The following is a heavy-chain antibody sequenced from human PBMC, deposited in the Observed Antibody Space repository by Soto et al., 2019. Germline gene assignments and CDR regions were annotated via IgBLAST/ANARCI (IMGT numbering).Heavy chain of an antibody. D-gene: IGHD3-22*01. Sequence: ASVKVSCKASGYTFTSYAMHWVRQAPGQRLEWTGWINAGNGNTKYSQKFQGRVTITRDTSASTAYMELSSLRSEDTAVYYCARVAHYYDSSGYWPYWGQGTLVTVSS. CDR1: GYTFTSYA. CDR3: ARVAHYYDSSGYWPY. CDR2: INAGNGNT. V-gene: IGHV1-3*01. J-gene: IGHJ4*02.